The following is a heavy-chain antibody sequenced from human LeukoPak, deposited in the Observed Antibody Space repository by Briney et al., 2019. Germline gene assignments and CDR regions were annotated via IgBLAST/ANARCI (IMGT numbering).Heavy chain of an antibody. D-gene: IGHD1-7*01. CDR1: GFTFSSYE. J-gene: IGHJ4*02. CDR2: ISTGGTT. CDR3: ARDSELAGDRSEY. Sequence: QPGGSLRLSCAASGFTFSSYEMNWVRQAPGKGLEWVPHISTGGTTLYEDSVKGRFFISRDDAKNSLYLQMNSLRAEDTPIYYCARDSELAGDRSEYWGQGTLVTVSS. V-gene: IGHV3-48*03.